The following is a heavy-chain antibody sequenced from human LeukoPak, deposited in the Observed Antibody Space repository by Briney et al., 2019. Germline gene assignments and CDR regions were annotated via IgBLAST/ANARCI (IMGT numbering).Heavy chain of an antibody. D-gene: IGHD3-10*01. J-gene: IGHJ4*02. CDR2: ISGSSRTI. CDR1: GFTFSGYN. CDR3: ARDYGSGFY. V-gene: IGHV3-48*04. Sequence: GGSLRLSCAASGFTFSGYNMNWVRQAPGKGLEWVSYISGSSRTIYYADSVKGRFTISRDNAKNSLYLQMNSLRAEDTAVYYCARDYGSGFYWGQGTLVTVSS.